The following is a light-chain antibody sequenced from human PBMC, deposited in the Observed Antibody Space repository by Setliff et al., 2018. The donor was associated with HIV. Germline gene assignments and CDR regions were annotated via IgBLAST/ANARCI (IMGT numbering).Light chain of an antibody. V-gene: IGKV1-6*01. Sequence: AIQMTQSPSSLSASVGDRVTITCRASQGIRNDLGWYQQKPGKAPKLLVFAASRLQSGAPSRFSGTASGTDFTLTITSLQPEDFATYYCQQSHSTPLTFGGGTKVDIK. CDR2: AAS. J-gene: IGKJ4*01. CDR3: QQSHSTPLT. CDR1: QGIRND.